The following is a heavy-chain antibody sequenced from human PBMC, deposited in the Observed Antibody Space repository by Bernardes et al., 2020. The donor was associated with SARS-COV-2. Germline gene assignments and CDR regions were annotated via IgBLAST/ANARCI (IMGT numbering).Heavy chain of an antibody. CDR1: GFTFSSYA. Sequence: GSLRLSFVASGFTFSSYAMSWVLPAPGKGLEWISAVSDTGRSSYSADSVKGRFTISRDNSKNTLYLQMNSLRAEDTAVYYCASGSGWYTPRLDVWGKGTTVTVSS. CDR2: VSDTGRSS. J-gene: IGHJ6*04. D-gene: IGHD6-19*01. V-gene: IGHV3-23*01. CDR3: ASGSGWYTPRLDV.